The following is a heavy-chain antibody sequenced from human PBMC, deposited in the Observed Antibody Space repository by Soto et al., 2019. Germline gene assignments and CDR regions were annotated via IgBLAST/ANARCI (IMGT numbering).Heavy chain of an antibody. CDR1: GYTFTSYA. CDR2: INAGNGNT. J-gene: IGHJ2*01. CDR3: ARGEVEAIFDL. V-gene: IGHV1-3*01. D-gene: IGHD1-26*01. Sequence: QVQLVQSGAEVKKPGASVKVSCKASGYTFTSYAMHWVRQAPGQRLEWMGWINAGNGNTKYSQKFQGRVTITRDTSASTAYMELSSMTAEDTAVYYCARGEVEAIFDLWGRGTLVTVSS.